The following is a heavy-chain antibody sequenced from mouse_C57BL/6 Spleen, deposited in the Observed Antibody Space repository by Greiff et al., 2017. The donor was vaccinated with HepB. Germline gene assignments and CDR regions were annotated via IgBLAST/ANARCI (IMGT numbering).Heavy chain of an antibody. CDR3: ARNHYGSSYVRYFDV. CDR1: GYTFTDYY. CDR2: INPNNGGT. V-gene: IGHV1-26*01. Sequence: VQLQQSGPELVKPGASVKISCKASGYTFTDYYMNWVKQSHGKSLEWIGDINPNNGGTSYNQKFKGKATLTVDKSSSTAYMELRSLTSEDSAVYYCARNHYGSSYVRYFDVWGTGTTVTVSS. D-gene: IGHD1-1*01. J-gene: IGHJ1*03.